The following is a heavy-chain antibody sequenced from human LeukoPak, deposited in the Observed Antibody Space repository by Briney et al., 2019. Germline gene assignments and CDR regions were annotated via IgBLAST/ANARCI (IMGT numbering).Heavy chain of an antibody. V-gene: IGHV3-20*04. D-gene: IGHD4/OR15-4a*01. CDR2: INWNGGST. CDR3: AKAGLVRGGALDS. Sequence: GGSLRLSCAASGFTFDDYTMSWVRQAPGKGLEWVSGINWNGGSTGYVDSVKGRFTISRDNSKSTLYLQMNSLRVEDTAVYYCAKAGLVRGGALDSWGQGTLVTVSS. J-gene: IGHJ4*02. CDR1: GFTFDDYT.